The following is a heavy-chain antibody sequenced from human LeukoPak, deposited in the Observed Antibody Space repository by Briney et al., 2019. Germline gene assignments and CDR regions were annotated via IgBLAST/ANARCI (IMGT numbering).Heavy chain of an antibody. CDR2: IYYSGST. CDR3: ARQGGAGYFDY. V-gene: IGHV4-59*01. CDR1: GGSISSYY. D-gene: IGHD1-26*01. J-gene: IGHJ4*02. Sequence: PSETLSLTCTVSGGSISSYYWSWIRQPPGKGLEWIGYIYYSGSTNYNPSLKSRVTISVDTSKNQSSLKLSSVTAADTAVYYCARQGGAGYFDYWGQGTLVTVSS.